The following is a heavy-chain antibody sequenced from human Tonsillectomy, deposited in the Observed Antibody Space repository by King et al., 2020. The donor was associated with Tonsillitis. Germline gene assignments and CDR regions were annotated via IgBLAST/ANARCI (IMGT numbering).Heavy chain of an antibody. D-gene: IGHD3-10*01. CDR2: IYYSGST. J-gene: IGHJ4*02. Sequence: VQLQESGPGLVKPSQTLSLTCTVSGGSISSGGYYWSWIRQHPGKGLEWIGYIYYSGSTYYNPSLLSRVTISVDTSNNQFSLKLSSVTAADTAVYYCARSMDRGVSPFGYWGQGTLVTVSS. CDR1: GGSISSGGYY. V-gene: IGHV4-31*03. CDR3: ARSMDRGVSPFGY.